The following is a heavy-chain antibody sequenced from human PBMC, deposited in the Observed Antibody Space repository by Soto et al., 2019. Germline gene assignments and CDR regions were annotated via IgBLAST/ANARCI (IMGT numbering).Heavy chain of an antibody. D-gene: IGHD2-2*01. CDR3: ASAILLYYQHNKHYYYYYYLDV. Sequence: PSQTLSLTCAISGDSVSSNSAAWNWIRQSPSRGLEWLGRTYYRSKWYNDYAVSVKSRITINPDTSKNQFSLQLNSVTPEDTAVYYCASAILLYYQHNKHYYYYYYLDVWGKGTTVTVSS. CDR1: GDSVSSNSAA. V-gene: IGHV6-1*01. CDR2: TYYRSKWYN. J-gene: IGHJ6*03.